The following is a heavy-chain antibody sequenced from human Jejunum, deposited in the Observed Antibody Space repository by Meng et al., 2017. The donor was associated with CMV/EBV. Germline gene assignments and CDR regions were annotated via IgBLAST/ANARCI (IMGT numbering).Heavy chain of an antibody. V-gene: IGHV1-69*05. D-gene: IGHD6-13*01. CDR2: IIPKSRTI. J-gene: IGHJ4*02. Sequence: TASCAALSNFLPPWARHAPGQGLEWMGGIIPKSRTINHAHKFQGRVTITMDESRSTAYIELSSLRSDDTAVYYCARAPWGIALDFDYGGQGTLVTVS. CDR1: CAALSNFL. CDR3: ARAPWGIALDFDY.